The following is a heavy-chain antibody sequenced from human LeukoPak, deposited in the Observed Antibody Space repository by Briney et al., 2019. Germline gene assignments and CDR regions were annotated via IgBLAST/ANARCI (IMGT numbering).Heavy chain of an antibody. J-gene: IGHJ6*03. D-gene: IGHD6-6*01. Sequence: PSETLTLTCTVSGGSISSYYWSWIRQPPGKGLEWIGYIYYSGSTNYNPSLKSRVTISVDTSKNQFSLKLSSVTAADTAVYYCARGRIAARPCYYYSMDVWGKGTTVTVSS. CDR2: IYYSGST. CDR3: ARGRIAARPCYYYSMDV. V-gene: IGHV4-59*01. CDR1: GGSISSYY.